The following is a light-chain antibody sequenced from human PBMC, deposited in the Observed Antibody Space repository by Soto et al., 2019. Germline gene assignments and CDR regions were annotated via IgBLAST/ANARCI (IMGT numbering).Light chain of an antibody. CDR3: SSYAGSNNGV. CDR1: SSDVGGYNY. J-gene: IGLJ3*02. V-gene: IGLV2-8*01. CDR2: EVS. Sequence: QSALTQPPSASGSPGQSVTISCTGTSSDVGGYNYVSWYQQHPGKAPKLMIYEVSKRPSGVPDRFSGSQSGNTASLTVSGLQAEDEADYYSSSYAGSNNGVFGGGTK.